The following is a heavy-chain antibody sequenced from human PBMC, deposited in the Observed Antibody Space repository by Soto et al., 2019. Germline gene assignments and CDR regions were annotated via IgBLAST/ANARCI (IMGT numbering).Heavy chain of an antibody. D-gene: IGHD6-13*01. CDR3: ESNYLVYQSIGYLYFDY. J-gene: IGHJ4*03. Sequence: GESLKISCQCSGYSSTIYWIGWVRQMPGKGLEWMGIIYPGDSDTRYSPSFQGQVTISADKSISTAYLQWSSLKASDTAMYYCESNYLVYQSIGYLYFDYGGDWTLVTV. CDR1: GYSSTIYW. V-gene: IGHV5-51*01. CDR2: IYPGDSDT.